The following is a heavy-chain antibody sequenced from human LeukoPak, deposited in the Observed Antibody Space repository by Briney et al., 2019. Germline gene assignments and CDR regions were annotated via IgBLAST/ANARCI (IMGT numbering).Heavy chain of an antibody. CDR2: IKPSGGNT. J-gene: IGHJ4*02. CDR1: GYSFTSYN. CDR3: ARDRDSGYPSSY. D-gene: IGHD5-12*01. V-gene: IGHV1-46*01. Sequence: GASVKVSCKTSGYSFTSYNLHWVRQAPGQRLEWMGIIKPSGGNTNYAQKFQGRVTMTRDTSTSTVYMELSSLKSEDTAVYYCARDRDSGYPSSYWGQGTLVTVSS.